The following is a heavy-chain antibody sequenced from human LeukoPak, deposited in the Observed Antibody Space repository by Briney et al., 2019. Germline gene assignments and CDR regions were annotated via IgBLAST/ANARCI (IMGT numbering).Heavy chain of an antibody. V-gene: IGHV4-39*01. CDR2: IYYSGTT. CDR1: GGSISGSSYN. D-gene: IGHD2/OR15-2a*01. J-gene: IGHJ4*02. Sequence: PSETLSLTCIVSGGSISGSSYNWGWIRQPPGKGLEWIGSIYYSGTTYYNPSLKSRLTISVDTSKNQFSLNLSSVTAADTAVYFCARHDRIIASPLVWGQGILVTVSS. CDR3: ARHDRIIASPLV.